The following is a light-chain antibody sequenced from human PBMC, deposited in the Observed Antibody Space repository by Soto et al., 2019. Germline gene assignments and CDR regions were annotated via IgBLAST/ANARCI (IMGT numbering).Light chain of an antibody. J-gene: IGLJ2*01. Sequence: QAVVTQAPSASASLGASVKLTCSLSSGHSSYSIAWHQQQPGKGPRFLMNLNSDGGQMKGDGIPDRFSGSSSGAERYLTISSLQSEDEADYYCQTWDIGIQIFGGGTKLTVL. CDR2: LNSDGGQ. V-gene: IGLV4-69*01. CDR3: QTWDIGIQI. CDR1: SGHSSYS.